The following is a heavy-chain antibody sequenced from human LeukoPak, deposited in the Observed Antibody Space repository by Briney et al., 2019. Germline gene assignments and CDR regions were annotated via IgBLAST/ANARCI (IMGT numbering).Heavy chain of an antibody. CDR2: IKQDGSEK. V-gene: IGHV3-7*01. CDR1: GFTFSSYW. CDR3: ARRYCSGGSCPARHDAFDI. D-gene: IGHD2-15*01. Sequence: GGSLRLSCAASGFTFSSYWMSWVRQAPGKGLEWVANIKQDGSEKYYVDSVKGRFTISRDDAKNSLYLQMNSLRAEDTAVYYCARRYCSGGSCPARHDAFDIWGQGTMVTVSS. J-gene: IGHJ3*02.